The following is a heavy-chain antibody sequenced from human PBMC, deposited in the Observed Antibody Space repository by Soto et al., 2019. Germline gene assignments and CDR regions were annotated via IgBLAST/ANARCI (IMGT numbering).Heavy chain of an antibody. CDR1: GDSVSSNSAA. CDR2: TYYRSKWYN. CDR3: ARDWDCSSTSCRIYFDY. J-gene: IGHJ4*02. Sequence: QTLSLTCAISGDSVSSNSAAWNWIRQSPSRGLEWLGRTYYRSKWYNDYAVSVKSRITINPDTSKNQFSLQLNSVTPEDTAVYYCARDWDCSSTSCRIYFDYWGQGTLVIVSS. D-gene: IGHD2-2*01. V-gene: IGHV6-1*01.